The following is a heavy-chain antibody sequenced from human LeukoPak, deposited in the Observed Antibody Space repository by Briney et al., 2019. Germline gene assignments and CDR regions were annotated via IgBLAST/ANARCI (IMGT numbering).Heavy chain of an antibody. CDR1: GFTFDDYG. CDR2: INWNGGST. V-gene: IGHV3-20*04. CDR3: SRFLFGGSHPIDY. D-gene: IGHD3-10*02. J-gene: IGHJ4*02. Sequence: GGPLRLSCAASGFTFDDYGMNWVRHAPGKGLEWVSGINWNGGSTGYADSVKGRFTISRDNAKNSLYLQMNSLRAEGTALTYCSRFLFGGSHPIDYWGQGTLVTVSS.